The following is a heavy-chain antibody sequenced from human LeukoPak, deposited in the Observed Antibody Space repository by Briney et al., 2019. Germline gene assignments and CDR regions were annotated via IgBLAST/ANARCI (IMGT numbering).Heavy chain of an antibody. V-gene: IGHV4-34*01. CDR2: INHSGST. Sequence: SETLSLTCAVYGGSFSGYYWSWIRQPPGKGLEWIGEINHSGSTNYNPSLKSRVTIPVDTSKNQFSLKLSSVTAADTAVYYCARGDSYGYLTANYFDYWGQGTLVTVSS. J-gene: IGHJ4*02. CDR3: ARGDSYGYLTANYFDY. CDR1: GGSFSGYY. D-gene: IGHD5-18*01.